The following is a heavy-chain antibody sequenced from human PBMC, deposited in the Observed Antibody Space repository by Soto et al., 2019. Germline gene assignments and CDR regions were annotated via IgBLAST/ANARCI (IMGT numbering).Heavy chain of an antibody. CDR2: IYHSGIT. CDR1: GASIASVDYY. J-gene: IGHJ5*02. Sequence: QVQLQESGPGLVKPSQTLSLTCTVSGASIASVDYYWSWIRQHPGKGLEWIGYIYHSGITYYNPSLKSRITTSIDTSKNQFSLKLSSVTDADTAVYYCAKSADIAVDWIDPWGQGTLVTLSS. CDR3: AKSADIAVDWIDP. V-gene: IGHV4-31*03. D-gene: IGHD6-13*01.